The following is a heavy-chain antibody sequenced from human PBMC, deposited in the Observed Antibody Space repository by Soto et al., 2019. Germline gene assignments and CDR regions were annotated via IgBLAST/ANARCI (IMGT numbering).Heavy chain of an antibody. Sequence: GGSLRLSCAASGFTFSSYGMHWVRQAPGKGLEWVAVISYDGSNKYYADSVKGRFTISRDNSKNTLYLQMNSLRAEDTAVYYCAKDGVPYYDILTGNFDYWGQGTLVTVSS. D-gene: IGHD3-9*01. CDR2: ISYDGSNK. J-gene: IGHJ4*02. CDR3: AKDGVPYYDILTGNFDY. CDR1: GFTFSSYG. V-gene: IGHV3-30*18.